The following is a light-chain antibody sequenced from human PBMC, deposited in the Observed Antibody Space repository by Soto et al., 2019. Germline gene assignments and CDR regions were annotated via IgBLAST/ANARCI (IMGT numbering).Light chain of an antibody. CDR1: SGHITYD. J-gene: IGLJ2*01. V-gene: IGLV4-69*02. CDR3: QTWGTDDRI. Sequence: QSVLTQSPSASASLGASVKLTCTLSSGHITYDITWHQQQPEKGPRYLMKVRADGSHTKGDGIPDRFSGSTSGAERYLTISGLRSEDEADYYCQTWGTDDRIFGGGTQLTVL. CDR2: VRADGSH.